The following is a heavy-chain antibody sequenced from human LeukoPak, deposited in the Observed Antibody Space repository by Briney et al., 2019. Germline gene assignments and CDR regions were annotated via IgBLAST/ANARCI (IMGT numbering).Heavy chain of an antibody. CDR2: INPNSGGT. CDR1: GYTFTGYY. V-gene: IGHV1-2*02. Sequence: ASVKVSCKASGYTFTGYYMHWVRQAPGQGLEWMGWINPNSGGTHYAQKFQGRVTMTRDTSISTAYMELSRLRSDDTAVYYCARATRRGVTTTLGYWGQGTLVTVSS. J-gene: IGHJ4*02. D-gene: IGHD4-17*01. CDR3: ARATRRGVTTTLGY.